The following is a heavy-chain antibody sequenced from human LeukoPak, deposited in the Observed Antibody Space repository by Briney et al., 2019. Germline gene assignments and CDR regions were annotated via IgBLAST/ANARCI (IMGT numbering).Heavy chain of an antibody. CDR3: AKDLLLGVTGPYNWFDP. V-gene: IGHV1-69*13. Sequence: SVKVSCKASGGTFSSYAINWVRQAPGQGREWMGGIIPIFNTPNYAQKFQGRVTIIADESTSTVYMELSSLRSEDTAVYYCAKDLLLGVTGPYNWFDPWGQGTLVTVSS. CDR1: GGTFSSYA. CDR2: IIPIFNTP. J-gene: IGHJ5*02. D-gene: IGHD1-20*01.